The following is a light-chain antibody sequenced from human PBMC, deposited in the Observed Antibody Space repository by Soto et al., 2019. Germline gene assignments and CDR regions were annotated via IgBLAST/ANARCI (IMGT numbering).Light chain of an antibody. J-gene: IGKJ2*01. CDR3: QQSYSTPRLFT. CDR1: QSISRY. Sequence: DIQMTQSPSSLSASVGDRFTITCRASQSISRYLNWYQQKPGKAPKLLIYAASSLQSGVPSRFSGSGSGTDFTLTISSLQPEDSATYYCQQSYSTPRLFTFGQGTNLEI. V-gene: IGKV1-39*01. CDR2: AAS.